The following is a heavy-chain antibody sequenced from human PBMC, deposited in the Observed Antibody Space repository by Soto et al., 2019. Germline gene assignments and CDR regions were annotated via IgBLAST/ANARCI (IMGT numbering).Heavy chain of an antibody. D-gene: IGHD6-25*01. CDR3: ARDSGAWFDP. CDR1: GGSFSGYY. V-gene: IGHV4-34*01. J-gene: IGHJ5*02. CDR2: INHSGST. Sequence: PSETLSLTCAVYGGSFSGYYRTWIRQPPGTGLEWIGEINHSGSTNYNPSLKSRVTISVDTSKNQFSLKLTSVTAADTAVYYCARDSGAWFDPWGQGTLVTVSS.